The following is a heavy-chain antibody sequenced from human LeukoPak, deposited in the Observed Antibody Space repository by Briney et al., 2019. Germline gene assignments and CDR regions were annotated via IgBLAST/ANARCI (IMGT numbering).Heavy chain of an antibody. CDR3: AAQPCINGICYLDY. V-gene: IGHV3-30*04. D-gene: IGHD2-8*01. J-gene: IGHJ4*02. CDR1: GFTFSDHA. Sequence: PGGSLRLSCTASGFTFSDHAMHWVRQAPGKGLEWVTVISYHARDQFYADSVKGRFTVSRDNSRNILYLQMNNLRAEDSAVYYCAAQPCINGICYLDYWGQGALVTVSS. CDR2: ISYHARDQ.